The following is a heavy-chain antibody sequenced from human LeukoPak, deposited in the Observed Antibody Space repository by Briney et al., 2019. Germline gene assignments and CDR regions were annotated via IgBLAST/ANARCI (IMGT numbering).Heavy chain of an antibody. CDR2: IYPVDSDT. CDR3: ARSYNWNYDYFDY. CDR1: GYNFTNYW. V-gene: IGHV5-51*01. Sequence: GESLKISCMGSGYNFTNYWVGWVRQMSGKGLEWMGIIYPVDSDTSYSPSFQGQVTISADKSISTAYLQWSSLKASDTAIYYCARSYNWNYDYFDYWGQGTLVTVSP. J-gene: IGHJ4*02. D-gene: IGHD1-7*01.